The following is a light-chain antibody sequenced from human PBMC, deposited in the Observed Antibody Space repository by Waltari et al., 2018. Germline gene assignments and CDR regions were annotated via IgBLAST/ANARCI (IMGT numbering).Light chain of an antibody. V-gene: IGKV3-15*01. J-gene: IGKJ1*01. CDR3: QQYDNWPPWT. Sequence: EIAMTQSPVTLSVSPGDTATLSCRASQSISINLALYQQKPGQAPRLLIYASSTRASGSPARFSGSWSGTEFTLTISSLQSEDFAVYYCQQYDNWPPWTFGQGTKVEI. CDR1: QSISIN. CDR2: ASS.